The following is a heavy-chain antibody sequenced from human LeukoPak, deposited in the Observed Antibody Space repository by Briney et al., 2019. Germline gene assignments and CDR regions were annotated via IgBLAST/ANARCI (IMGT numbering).Heavy chain of an antibody. D-gene: IGHD6-13*01. CDR3: ARAAAADPKNWFDP. CDR2: IHHSGTT. CDR1: GYSINSGHY. Sequence: SETLSLTCALSGYSINSGHYWGWIRQPPGKGLGWIGSIHHSGTTYYNPSLKSRVTISGDTSKNQFSLKLTSVTATDTAVYYCARAAAADPKNWFDPWGQGTLVTVSS. J-gene: IGHJ5*02. V-gene: IGHV4-38-2*01.